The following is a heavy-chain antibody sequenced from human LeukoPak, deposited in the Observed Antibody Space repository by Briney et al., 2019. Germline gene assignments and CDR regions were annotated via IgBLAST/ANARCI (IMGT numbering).Heavy chain of an antibody. D-gene: IGHD1-1*01. CDR3: AKDRPMEPTKYYYYMDV. J-gene: IGHJ6*03. Sequence: PGGSLRLSCAASGFTFSSYAMSWVRQAPGKGLEWVSAISGSGGSTNYADSVKGRFTISRDNSKNTLYLQMNSLRAEDTAVYYCAKDRPMEPTKYYYYMDVWGKGTTVTVSS. CDR2: ISGSGGST. V-gene: IGHV3-23*01. CDR1: GFTFSSYA.